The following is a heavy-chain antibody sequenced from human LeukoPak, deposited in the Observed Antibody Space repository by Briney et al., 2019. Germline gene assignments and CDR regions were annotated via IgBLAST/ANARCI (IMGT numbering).Heavy chain of an antibody. CDR3: ARSRDAQQLGHSYSSSFGGRAPLNWFDP. CDR2: IYHSGST. Sequence: PSQTLSLTCTVSGGSISSGGYYWSWIRQPPGKGLEWIGYIYHSGSTYYNPSLKSRVTISVDRSKNQFSLKLSSVTAADTAVYYCARSRDAQQLGHSYSSSFGGRAPLNWFDPWGQGTLVTVSS. D-gene: IGHD6-6*01. V-gene: IGHV4-30-2*01. J-gene: IGHJ5*02. CDR1: GGSISSGGYY.